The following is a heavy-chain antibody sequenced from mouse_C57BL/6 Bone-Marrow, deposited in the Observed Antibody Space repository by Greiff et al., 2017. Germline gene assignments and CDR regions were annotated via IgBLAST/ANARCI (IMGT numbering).Heavy chain of an antibody. J-gene: IGHJ2*01. CDR2: IYPGDGDT. Sequence: VHLVESGPELVKPGASVKISCKASGYAFSSSWMNWVKQRPGKGLEWIGRIYPGDGDTNYNGKFKGKATLTADKSSSTAYMQLSSLTSEDSAVYFCARWDYDDFDYWGQGTTLTVSS. CDR3: ARWDYDDFDY. V-gene: IGHV1-82*01. D-gene: IGHD2-4*01. CDR1: GYAFSSSW.